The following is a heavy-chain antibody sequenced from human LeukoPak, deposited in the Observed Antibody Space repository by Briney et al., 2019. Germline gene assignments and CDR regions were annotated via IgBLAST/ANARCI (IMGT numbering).Heavy chain of an antibody. J-gene: IGHJ4*02. CDR3: AKDKGNRYFDY. Sequence: PGTSLRLSCAASGITFTIAGMHWVRQVPGKGLEWVAVISSDGRKIYYADSVKGRFIISRDTSRNILFLQMNGLRTDDTAIYYCAKDKGNRYFDYWGQGTLVTASS. CDR1: GITFTIAG. D-gene: IGHD3-16*02. CDR2: ISSDGRKI. V-gene: IGHV3-30*18.